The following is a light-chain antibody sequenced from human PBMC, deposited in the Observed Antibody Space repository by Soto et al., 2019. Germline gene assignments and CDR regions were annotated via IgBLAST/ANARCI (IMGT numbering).Light chain of an antibody. Sequence: QSVLTQSPSTSATPGQGVSISCSGGGSNIGNFYVSWYQHVPGTAPRLLINANNPRPSGVPPRFSGSKSGTSASLAISGLRSEDETSYYCAAWDDNLSAVVFGGGTQVTVL. CDR3: AAWDDNLSAVV. J-gene: IGLJ2*01. CDR1: GSNIGNFY. CDR2: ANN. V-gene: IGLV1-47*02.